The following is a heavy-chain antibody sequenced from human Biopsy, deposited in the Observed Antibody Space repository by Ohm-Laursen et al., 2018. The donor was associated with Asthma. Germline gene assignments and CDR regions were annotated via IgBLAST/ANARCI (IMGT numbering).Heavy chain of an antibody. CDR2: ISWNSATI. CDR1: GFKFDEYT. Sequence: SLRLSCAASGFKFDEYTMHWVRQAPGKGLEWVSGISWNSATIGYADSVEGRFTISRDNAKTSVFLHMDSLRPEDTAFYYCAKVRSDWVITESFDYWGQGVLVTVSS. J-gene: IGHJ4*02. D-gene: IGHD3-22*01. V-gene: IGHV3-9*01. CDR3: AKVRSDWVITESFDY.